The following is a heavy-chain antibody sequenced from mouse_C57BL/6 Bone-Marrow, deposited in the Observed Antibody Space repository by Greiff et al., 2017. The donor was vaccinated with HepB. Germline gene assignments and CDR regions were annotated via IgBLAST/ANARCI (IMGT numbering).Heavy chain of an antibody. Sequence: EVMLVESGPELVKPGASVKIPCKASGYTFTDYNMDWVKQSHGKSLEWIGDINPNNGGTIYNQKFKGKATLTVDKSSSTAYMELRSLTSEDTAVYYCARGYYGSSYAMDYWGQGTSVTVSS. CDR1: GYTFTDYN. V-gene: IGHV1-18*01. D-gene: IGHD1-1*01. CDR3: ARGYYGSSYAMDY. J-gene: IGHJ4*01. CDR2: INPNNGGT.